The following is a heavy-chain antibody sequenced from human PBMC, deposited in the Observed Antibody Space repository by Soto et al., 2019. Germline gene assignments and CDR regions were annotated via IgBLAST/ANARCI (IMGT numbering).Heavy chain of an antibody. V-gene: IGHV1-8*01. D-gene: IGHD4-4*01. CDR3: AVGGNYLSMDV. CDR2: MNPDGGGT. Sequence: VSVKVSCKAAEYSFTNDDGAWVRQATGQGLEWMGWMNPDGGGTGYAQKFQGRVTMTRDTSTSTVFMDMSSLRSEDTAVYYCAVGGNYLSMDVWGQGTTVTVSS. CDR1: EYSFTNDD. J-gene: IGHJ6*02.